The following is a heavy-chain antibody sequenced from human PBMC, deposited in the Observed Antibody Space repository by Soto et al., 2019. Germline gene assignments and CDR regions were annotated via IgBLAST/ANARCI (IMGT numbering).Heavy chain of an antibody. CDR1: GASMNSYH. Sequence: SETLSLTCTVSGASMNSYHWSWIRQPAGKGLEWIGHIHSSGSTNYNPSLKSRVTMSVDTSKNQFSLRLMSLTAADTAVYYCARDQGVAAAGITWFDPWGQGSLVTSPQ. CDR3: ARDQGVAAAGITWFDP. V-gene: IGHV4-4*07. J-gene: IGHJ5*02. CDR2: IHSSGST. D-gene: IGHD6-13*01.